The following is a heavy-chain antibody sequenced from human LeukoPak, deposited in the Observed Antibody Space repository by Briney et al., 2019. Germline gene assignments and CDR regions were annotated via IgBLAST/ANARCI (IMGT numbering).Heavy chain of an antibody. V-gene: IGHV3-23*01. CDR3: AKDLQIAAGEDNAFDI. CDR1: GFTFSSYA. D-gene: IGHD6-13*01. CDR2: ISGSGGST. J-gene: IGHJ3*02. Sequence: PGESLRLSCAASGFTFSSYAMSWVRQAPGKGLEWVSAISGSGGSTYYADSVKGRFTISRDNSKNTLYLQMNSLRAEDTAVYYCAKDLQIAAGEDNAFDIWGQGTMVTVSS.